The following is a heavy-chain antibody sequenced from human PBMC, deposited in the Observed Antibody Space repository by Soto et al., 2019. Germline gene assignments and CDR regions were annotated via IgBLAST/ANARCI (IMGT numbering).Heavy chain of an antibody. Sequence: PGGSLRLSCAASVFTFSTYAMHLVRQSPGKGLEWVAVISYDGSNKHYADSVKGRFTISRDNSKNTLYLQMNSLRAEDTAVYYCARPPVIDIVVPPEYWGQGTMVTVSS. CDR1: VFTFSTYA. CDR2: ISYDGSNK. D-gene: IGHD2-15*01. J-gene: IGHJ4*02. CDR3: ARPPVIDIVVPPEY. V-gene: IGHV3-30*04.